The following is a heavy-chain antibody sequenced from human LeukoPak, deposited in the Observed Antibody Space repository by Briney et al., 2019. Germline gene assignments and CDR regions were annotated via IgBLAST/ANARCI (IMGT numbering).Heavy chain of an antibody. CDR2: INPSGGST. J-gene: IGHJ4*02. D-gene: IGHD3-22*01. Sequence: ASVKVSCKASGYTFTGYYMHWVRQAPGQGLEWMGMINPSGGSTSYAQKFQGRVTMTRDMSTSTVYMELSSLRSEDTAVYYCARASVPYYYDSSGYYLDYWGQGTLVTVSS. CDR1: GYTFTGYY. V-gene: IGHV1-46*01. CDR3: ARASVPYYYDSSGYYLDY.